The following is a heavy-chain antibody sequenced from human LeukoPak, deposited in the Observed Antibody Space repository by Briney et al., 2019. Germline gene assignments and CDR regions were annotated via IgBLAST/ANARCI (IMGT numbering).Heavy chain of an antibody. V-gene: IGHV1-18*04. D-gene: IGHD3-10*01. J-gene: IGHJ5*02. CDR2: ISAYNGNT. CDR1: GYTFTGYY. CDR3: ARDPRLRGVPNWFDP. Sequence: ASVKVSCKASGYTFTGYYIHWVRQAPGQGLEWMGWISAYNGNTNYAQKLQGRVTMTTDTSTSTAYMELRSLRSDDTAVYYCARDPRLRGVPNWFDPWGQGTLVTVSS.